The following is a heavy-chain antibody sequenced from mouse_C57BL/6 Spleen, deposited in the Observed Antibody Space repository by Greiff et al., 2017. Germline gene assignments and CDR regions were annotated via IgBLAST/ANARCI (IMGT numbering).Heavy chain of an antibody. CDR3: ERCGGYDDYDAWFAY. J-gene: IGHJ3*01. D-gene: IGHD2-4*01. Sequence: QVQLQQPGAELVKPGASVTLSCKASGYTFTSYWMHWVKQRPGRGLEWIGRIDPKSGGTKYNEKFKGKATLTVDKPSSTAYMQHSSLTSEDSAVYYCERCGGYDDYDAWFAYWGQGTLVTVSA. CDR2: IDPKSGGT. V-gene: IGHV1-72*01. CDR1: GYTFTSYW.